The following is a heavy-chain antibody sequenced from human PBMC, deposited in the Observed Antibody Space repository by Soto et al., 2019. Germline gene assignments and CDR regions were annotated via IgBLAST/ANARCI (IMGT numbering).Heavy chain of an antibody. V-gene: IGHV1-69*06. J-gene: IGHJ4*02. CDR2: IIPIFGTA. D-gene: IGHD6-13*01. CDR1: GGTFSSYA. CDR3: ASFRTTGRQWQQLVDY. Sequence: ASVKVSCKASGGTFSSYAISWVRQAPGQGLEWMGGIIPIFGTANYAQKFQGRVTITADKSTSTAYMELSSLRSEDTAVYYCASFRTTGRQWQQLVDYWGQGTLVTVSS.